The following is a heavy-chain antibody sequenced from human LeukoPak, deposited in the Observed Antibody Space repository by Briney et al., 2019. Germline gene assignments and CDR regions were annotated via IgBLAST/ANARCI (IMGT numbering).Heavy chain of an antibody. CDR2: IYYSGST. V-gene: IGHV4-59*01. CDR3: ARAPTGGRYGMDV. Sequence: PSETLSLTCTVSGGSISNYYWSWIRQHPGKGLEWIGYIYYSGSTNYNPSLKSRVTISVDTSKNQFSLKLSSVTAADTAVYYCARAPTGGRYGMDVWGQGTTVTVSS. D-gene: IGHD4-17*01. CDR1: GGSISNYY. J-gene: IGHJ6*02.